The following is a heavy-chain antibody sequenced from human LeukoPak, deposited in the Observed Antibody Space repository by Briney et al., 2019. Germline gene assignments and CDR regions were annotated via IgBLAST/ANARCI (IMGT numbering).Heavy chain of an antibody. CDR2: INPNSGGT. V-gene: IGHV1-2*06. D-gene: IGHD3-9*01. CDR3: ARSLERIRKFGLLMGPNKHRFRP. CDR1: GYTFTGYY. Sequence: ASVKVSCKASGYTFTGYYMHWVRQAPGQGLEWMGRINPNSGGTNYAQKFQGRVTMTRDTSISTAYMELSSLRSEDTAVYYCARSLERIRKFGLLMGPNKHRFRPWGQGTLVTVSS. J-gene: IGHJ5*02.